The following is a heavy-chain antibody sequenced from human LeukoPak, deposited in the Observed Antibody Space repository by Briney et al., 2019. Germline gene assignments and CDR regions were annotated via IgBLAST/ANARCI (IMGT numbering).Heavy chain of an antibody. CDR1: GYTFTSYY. Sequence: AAVKVSCKASGYTFTSYYMHWVRQAPGQGLEWMGIINPSGGSTSYAQKFQGRVTITRDMSTSTDYMELRSLRSDDTAVYYCARMGYSFWGQGTLVTVSS. J-gene: IGHJ4*02. V-gene: IGHV1-46*01. CDR3: ARMGYSF. CDR2: INPSGGST. D-gene: IGHD5-18*01.